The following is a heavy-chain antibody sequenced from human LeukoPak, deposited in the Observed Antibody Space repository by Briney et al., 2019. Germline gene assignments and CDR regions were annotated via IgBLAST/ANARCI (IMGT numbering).Heavy chain of an antibody. CDR3: AKGALAAAGSGFDY. CDR1: GFIFNSYD. J-gene: IGHJ4*02. V-gene: IGHV3-23*01. CDR2: VSASGGST. Sequence: GGSLRLSCAVSGFIFNSYDLSWVRQAPGKGLEWVSSVSASGGSTYHPDSEKGRFTISRDNSKNTLQLQMNSLRADDTALYYCAKGALAAAGSGFDYCGQGTLVTVSS. D-gene: IGHD6-13*01.